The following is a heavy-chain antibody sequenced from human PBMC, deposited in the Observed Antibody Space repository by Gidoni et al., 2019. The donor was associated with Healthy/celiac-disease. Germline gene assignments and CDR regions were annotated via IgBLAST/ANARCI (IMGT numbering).Heavy chain of an antibody. V-gene: IGHV3-23*01. CDR1: GFTFSSYA. CDR3: AKKGDGCLAFDY. Sequence: EVQLLESGGGLVHPGGSLRLSCAPPGFTFSSYAMSWVRQGPGKGLEWVLASSGSCGSTYYADSVKGRFTISRDKSKKTVYLQMNSLRAEDTAVYYCAKKGDGCLAFDYWGQGTLVTVSS. J-gene: IGHJ4*02. CDR2: SSGSCGST.